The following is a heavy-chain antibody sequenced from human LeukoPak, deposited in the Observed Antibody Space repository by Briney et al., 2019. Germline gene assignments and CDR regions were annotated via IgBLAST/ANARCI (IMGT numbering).Heavy chain of an antibody. Sequence: GGSLRLSCAASGFTFSSYSMHWVRQAPGKGLEWVAVISYDGRNKYNADSAKGRFTISRDNSKNTLYLQMNSLRGEETAVYYCARDGIYYGSGSYYVPGYYMDVWGKGTTVTVSS. D-gene: IGHD3-10*01. J-gene: IGHJ6*03. CDR3: ARDGIYYGSGSYYVPGYYMDV. V-gene: IGHV3-30*04. CDR1: GFTFSSYS. CDR2: ISYDGRNK.